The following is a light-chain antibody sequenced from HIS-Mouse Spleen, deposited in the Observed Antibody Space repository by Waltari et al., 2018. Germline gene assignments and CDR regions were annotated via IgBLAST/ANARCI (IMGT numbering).Light chain of an antibody. Sequence: SYELTQPPSVSVSPGQTARITCSGDALPKKYAYWYQQKSGQAPVLVIYEDSKLPSGLPERFSGAGSGTMATLTISGAQVEDEADYYCSSTDSSGNHRVFGGGTKLTVL. V-gene: IGLV3-10*01. CDR3: SSTDSSGNHRV. J-gene: IGLJ2*01. CDR1: ALPKKY. CDR2: EDS.